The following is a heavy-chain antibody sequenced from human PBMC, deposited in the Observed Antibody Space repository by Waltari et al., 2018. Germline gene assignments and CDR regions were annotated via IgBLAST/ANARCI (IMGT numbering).Heavy chain of an antibody. Sequence: EVQLVESGGGLVQPGGSLRLSCAASGFTFSSYAMSWVRQAPGKGLAWVSAIWGRGVRTYYADYVKGRVTISRDKSKNTLYLQMNSLKTEDTAVYYCTTGHTSDLSGSYYYYYGMDVWGQGTTVTVSS. CDR2: IWGRGVRT. J-gene: IGHJ6*02. D-gene: IGHD1-26*01. CDR3: TTGHTSDLSGSYYYYYGMDV. CDR1: GFTFSSYA. V-gene: IGHV3-23*04.